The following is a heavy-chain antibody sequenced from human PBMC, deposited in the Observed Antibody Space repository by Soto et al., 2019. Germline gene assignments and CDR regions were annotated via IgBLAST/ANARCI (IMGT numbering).Heavy chain of an antibody. J-gene: IGHJ6*02. D-gene: IGHD1-1*01. CDR1: GFTFSSYE. V-gene: IGHV3-48*03. CDR3: AKERGRNRNFAMDV. Sequence: GGSLRLSCAASGFTFSSYEMNWVRQAPGKGLEWVSYISSSGSTIYYADSVKGRFTISRDNSRNTLDLQMNTLRHEDTAVYYCAKERGRNRNFAMDVWGQGTSVTVSS. CDR2: ISSSGSTI.